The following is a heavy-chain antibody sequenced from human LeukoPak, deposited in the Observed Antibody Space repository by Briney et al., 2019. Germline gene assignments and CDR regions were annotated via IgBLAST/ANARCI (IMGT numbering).Heavy chain of an antibody. V-gene: IGHV1-18*01. Sequence: ASVKVSCKASGYTFTSHGISWVRQAPGQGLEWMGWISTYNGNTNYAQKLQGRVSMTTDTSTSTAYMDLRSLRSDDTAVYYCARDIKYGYSSGWYDYWGQGTLVTVSS. CDR2: ISTYNGNT. CDR3: ARDIKYGYSSGWYDY. J-gene: IGHJ4*02. D-gene: IGHD6-19*01. CDR1: GYTFTSHG.